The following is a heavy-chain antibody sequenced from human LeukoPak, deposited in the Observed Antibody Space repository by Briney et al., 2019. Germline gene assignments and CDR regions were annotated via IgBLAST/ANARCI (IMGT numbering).Heavy chain of an antibody. D-gene: IGHD2-21*02. CDR2: IYPGDSDT. CDR1: GYSFTSYW. Sequence: GESLKISCKGSGYSFTSYWIGWVRQMPGKDLEWMGIIYPGDSDTRYSPSFQGQVTISADKSISTAYLQWSSLKASDTAMYYCARQGICGGDCYQLYYYYGMDVWGQGTTVTVSS. V-gene: IGHV5-51*01. CDR3: ARQGICGGDCYQLYYYYGMDV. J-gene: IGHJ6*02.